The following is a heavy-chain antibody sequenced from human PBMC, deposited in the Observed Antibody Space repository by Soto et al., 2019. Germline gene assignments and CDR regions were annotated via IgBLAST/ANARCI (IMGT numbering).Heavy chain of an antibody. V-gene: IGHV3-23*01. D-gene: IGHD3-16*02. J-gene: IGHJ4*02. Sequence: LRLSCVASGFSFDKYAMAWVRQAPGKGLEWVSHVAAGGGHTYYAESVKGRFTISRDNSKNTLFLQINTLRADDTAIYFCARRTSFLGAFDYWGQGVLVTVSS. CDR2: VAAGGGHT. CDR1: GFSFDKYA. CDR3: ARRTSFLGAFDY.